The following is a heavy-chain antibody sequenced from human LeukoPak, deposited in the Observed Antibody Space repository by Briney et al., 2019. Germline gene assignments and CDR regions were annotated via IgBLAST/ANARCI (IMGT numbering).Heavy chain of an antibody. CDR1: GGSISSYY. CDR3: ARSVGSERDFDY. V-gene: IGHV4-59*01. Sequence: PSETLSLTCTVSGGSISSYYWSWIRQPPGKGLEWIGYIYYSGSTNYNPSLKSRVTISVDTSKDQFSLKLSSVTAADTAVYYCARSVGSERDFDYWGQGTLVTVSS. J-gene: IGHJ4*02. D-gene: IGHD1-26*01. CDR2: IYYSGST.